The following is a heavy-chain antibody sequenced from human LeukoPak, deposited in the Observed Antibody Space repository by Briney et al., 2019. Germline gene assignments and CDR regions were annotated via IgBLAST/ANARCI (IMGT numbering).Heavy chain of an antibody. V-gene: IGHV1-69*05. D-gene: IGHD3-3*01. CDR1: GGTFSSYA. CDR2: IIPIFGTA. Sequence: GASVKVSCKASGGTFSSYAISWVRQAPGQGLEWMGRIIPIFGTANYAQKFQGRVTITTDESTSTAYMELSSLRSEDTAVYYCARAVRSNDFWSGSMGYYYYMDVWGKGTTVTDSS. CDR3: ARAVRSNDFWSGSMGYYYYMDV. J-gene: IGHJ6*03.